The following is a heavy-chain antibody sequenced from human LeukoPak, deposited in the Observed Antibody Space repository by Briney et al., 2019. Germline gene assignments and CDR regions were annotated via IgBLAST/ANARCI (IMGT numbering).Heavy chain of an antibody. Sequence: SETLSLTCTVSGGSISSYYWSWIRQPAGKGLEWIGRIYTSGSTNYNPSLKSRVTMSVDTSKNQFSLKLSSVTAADTAVYYCARQYYDYVRGSPSAFDIWGQGTMVTVSS. CDR3: ARQYYDYVRGSPSAFDI. D-gene: IGHD3-16*01. CDR1: GGSISSYY. J-gene: IGHJ3*02. CDR2: IYTSGST. V-gene: IGHV4-4*07.